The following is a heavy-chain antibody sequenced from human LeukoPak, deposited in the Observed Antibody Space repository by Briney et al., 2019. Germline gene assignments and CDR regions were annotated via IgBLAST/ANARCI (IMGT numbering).Heavy chain of an antibody. CDR2: INHSGST. V-gene: IGHV4-34*01. J-gene: IGHJ6*03. Sequence: SVTLSLTCAVYGGSFSGYYWSWIRQPPGKGLEWIGEINHSGSTNYNPSLKSRVTISVDTSKNQFSLKLSSVTAADTAVYYCARAIPYYYYMDVWGKGTTVTVSS. CDR3: ARAIPYYYYMDV. CDR1: GGSFSGYY.